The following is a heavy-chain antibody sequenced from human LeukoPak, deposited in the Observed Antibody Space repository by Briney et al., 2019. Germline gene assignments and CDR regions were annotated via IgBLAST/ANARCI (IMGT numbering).Heavy chain of an antibody. J-gene: IGHJ4*02. CDR1: GFSLSSYA. Sequence: GSLRLSCTVSGFSLSSYALSWVRRAPGKGLEWVSAISGSGGSTYYADSVKGRFTISRDNSKNTLYLQMNSLRAEDTAVYYCAAYRGYSYGYDYWGQGTLVTVSS. V-gene: IGHV3-23*01. CDR3: AAYRGYSYGYDY. D-gene: IGHD5-18*01. CDR2: ISGSGGST.